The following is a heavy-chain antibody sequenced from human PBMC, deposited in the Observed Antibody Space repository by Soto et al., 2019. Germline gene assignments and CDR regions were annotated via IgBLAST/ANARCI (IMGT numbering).Heavy chain of an antibody. Sequence: QVQLQESGPGLVRSSETLSLTCSVSGGSFTGDYWSWIRQPAGKGLQWIGRVFGNGAGTPIYTSLLKSRARMSADPSKRQFSLTLTSVTAADTAVYYCARDLPPYGGRRSPPTGAFEDWGQGIMVTVSS. V-gene: IGHV4-4*07. D-gene: IGHD2-15*01. CDR1: GGSFTGDY. CDR3: ARDLPPYGGRRSPPTGAFED. CDR2: VFGNGAGTP. J-gene: IGHJ4*02.